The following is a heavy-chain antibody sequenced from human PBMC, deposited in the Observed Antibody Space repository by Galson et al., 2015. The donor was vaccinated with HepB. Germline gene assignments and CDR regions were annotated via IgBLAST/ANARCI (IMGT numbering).Heavy chain of an antibody. CDR3: AKDRPDTTVGYQFYFHC. V-gene: IGHV3-23*01. CDR1: GFRFNSYA. CDR2: ITNSGGRT. D-gene: IGHD1-26*01. J-gene: IGHJ4*02. Sequence: SLRLSCAASGFRFNSYAMSWIRQAPGKGLEWVSGITNSGGRTYYADSVKGRFTISRDNSKNTLYLQMDSQRAEDAAVYYCAKDRPDTTVGYQFYFHCWGQGPLVTVSS.